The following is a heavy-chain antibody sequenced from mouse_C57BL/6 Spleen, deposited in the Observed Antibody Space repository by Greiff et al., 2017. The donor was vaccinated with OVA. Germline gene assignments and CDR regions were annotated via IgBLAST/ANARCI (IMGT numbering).Heavy chain of an antibody. J-gene: IGHJ3*01. Sequence: VQLQQPGTELVKPGASVKLSCKASGYTFTSYWMHWVKQRPGQGLEWIGNINPSNGGTNYNEKFKSKATLTVDKSSSTAYMPLSSLTTEDSAVYYCAREGSSIYYGNYPFAYWGQGTLVTVSA. V-gene: IGHV1-53*01. CDR1: GYTFTSYW. CDR3: AREGSSIYYGNYPFAY. D-gene: IGHD2-1*01. CDR2: INPSNGGT.